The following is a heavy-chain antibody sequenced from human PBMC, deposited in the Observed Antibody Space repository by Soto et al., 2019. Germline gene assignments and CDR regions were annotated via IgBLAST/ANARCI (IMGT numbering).Heavy chain of an antibody. D-gene: IGHD2-21*01. CDR1: GFTVSNNY. V-gene: IGHV3-53*01. CDR2: ISSGDRT. J-gene: IGHJ3*01. CDR3: AGDIGDKYGAFDL. Sequence: HPGGSLRLSCAASGFTVSNNYMGWVRQAPGQGLEWVSVISSGDRTYLADSVRGRFTISRDNSKNTLHLQMGSLRAEDTAVYYCAGDIGDKYGAFDLWGQGTMVTVSS.